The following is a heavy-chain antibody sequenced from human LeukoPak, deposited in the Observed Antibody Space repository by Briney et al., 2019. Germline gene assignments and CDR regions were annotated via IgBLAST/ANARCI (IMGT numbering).Heavy chain of an antibody. V-gene: IGHV3-21*01. CDR3: ARVRGSSGYLPLWAELDL. Sequence: KSGGSLRLSCAASGFTFSSYMMNWVRQGPGKGLEWISSISSSSSYIYNADSVKGRFTISRDNAKNSLYLQMNSLRAEDTAVYYCARVRGSSGYLPLWAELDLWGRGTLVTVSS. J-gene: IGHJ2*01. CDR2: ISSSSSYI. D-gene: IGHD3-22*01. CDR1: GFTFSSYM.